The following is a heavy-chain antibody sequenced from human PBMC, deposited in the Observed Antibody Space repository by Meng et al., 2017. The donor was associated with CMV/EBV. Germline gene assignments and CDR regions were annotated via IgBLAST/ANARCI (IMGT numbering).Heavy chain of an antibody. V-gene: IGHV4-34*01. CDR2: INHSGST. CDR1: GGSFIGYY. D-gene: IGHD6-6*01. Sequence: SETLSLTCAVYGGSFIGYYWSWIRQPPGKGLEWIGEINHSGSTNYNPSLKSRVTISVDTSKNQFSLKLSSVTAADTAVYYCARALSIAARPGQFYYYGMDVWGQGTTVTVSS. CDR3: ARALSIAARPGQFYYYGMDV. J-gene: IGHJ6*02.